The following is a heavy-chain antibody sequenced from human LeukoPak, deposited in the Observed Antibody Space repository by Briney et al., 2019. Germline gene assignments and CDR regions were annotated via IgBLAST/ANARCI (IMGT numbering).Heavy chain of an antibody. CDR3: ARGPGYCTNGVCYIP. D-gene: IGHD2-8*01. Sequence: SETLSVTCAVYGGSFSGYYWSWIRQPPGNGLEWIGEINHSGSTNYNPSLKSRVTISVDTSKNQFSLKLSSVTAAGTAVYYCARGPGYCTNGVCYIPWGQGTLVTVSS. CDR1: GGSFSGYY. CDR2: INHSGST. J-gene: IGHJ5*02. V-gene: IGHV4-34*01.